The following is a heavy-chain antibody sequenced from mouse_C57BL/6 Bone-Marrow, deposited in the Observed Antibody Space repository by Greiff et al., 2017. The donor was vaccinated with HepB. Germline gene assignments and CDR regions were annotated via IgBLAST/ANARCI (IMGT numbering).Heavy chain of an antibody. CDR2: ISSVGDYI. CDR1: GFTFSSYA. J-gene: IGHJ1*03. D-gene: IGHD1-1*01. CDR3: TREGLLLRYWYVDV. Sequence: EVQLQESGEGLVKPGGSLKLSCAASGFTFSSYAMSWVRQTPEKRLEWVAYISSVGDYIYYADTVKGRFTISRDNARNTLYLQMSSLKSEDTAMYYCTREGLLLRYWYVDVWGTGTTVTVSS. V-gene: IGHV5-9-1*02.